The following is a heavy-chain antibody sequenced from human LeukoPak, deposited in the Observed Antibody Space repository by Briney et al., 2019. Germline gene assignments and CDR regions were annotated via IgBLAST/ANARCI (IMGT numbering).Heavy chain of an antibody. V-gene: IGHV1-24*01. CDR2: FDPEDGET. Sequence: ASVKVSCKASGGTFSSYAISWVRQAPGQGLEWMGGFDPEDGETIYAQKFQGRVTMTEDTSTDTAYMELSSLRSEDTAVYYCATGPNYFDYWGQGTLVTVSS. J-gene: IGHJ4*02. CDR1: GGTFSSYA. CDR3: ATGPNYFDY.